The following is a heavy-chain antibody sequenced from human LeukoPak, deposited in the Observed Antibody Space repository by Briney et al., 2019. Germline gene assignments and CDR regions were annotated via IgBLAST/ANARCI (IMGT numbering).Heavy chain of an antibody. CDR1: GGSISSYY. D-gene: IGHD2-15*01. V-gene: IGHV4-4*07. CDR2: ISSSGST. CDR3: AREGRSSTPGY. Sequence: PSETLSLTCTVSGGSISSYYWSWFRQPAGKGLEWIGRISSSGSTDYNPSLKSRVTMSVDTSKTQFSLKLSSVTAADTAVYYCAREGRSSTPGYWGQGTLVTVSS. J-gene: IGHJ4*02.